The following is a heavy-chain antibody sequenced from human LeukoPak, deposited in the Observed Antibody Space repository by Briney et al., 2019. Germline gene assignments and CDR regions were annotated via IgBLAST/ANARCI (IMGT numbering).Heavy chain of an antibody. V-gene: IGHV1-8*03. D-gene: IGHD2-2*01. J-gene: IGHJ5*02. CDR2: MNPNSGNT. CDR1: GYTFTSYD. CDR3: ARLKLLVVTPGGGNWFDP. Sequence: ASVKVSCKASGYTFTSYDINWVRQATGQGLEWMGWMNPNSGNTGHAQKFQGRVTITRNTSISTAYMELSSLKASDTAMYYCARLKLLVVTPGGGNWFDPWGQGTLVTVSS.